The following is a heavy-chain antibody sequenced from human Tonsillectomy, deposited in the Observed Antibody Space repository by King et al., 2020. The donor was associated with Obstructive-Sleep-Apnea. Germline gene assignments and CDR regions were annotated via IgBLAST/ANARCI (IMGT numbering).Heavy chain of an antibody. V-gene: IGHV5-10-1*03. Sequence: QLVQSGAEVKKPGESLRISCKGSGYSFTNYWISWVRQIPGKGLEWMGRIDPSDSYTNYSPSFQGHVSISADKSISTAYLQWSSLKASDTAMYYCARRITYGSGSYYSAWFDPWGQGTLVTVSS. CDR1: GYSFTNYW. CDR3: ARRITYGSGSYYSAWFDP. J-gene: IGHJ5*02. CDR2: IDPSDSYT. D-gene: IGHD3-10*01.